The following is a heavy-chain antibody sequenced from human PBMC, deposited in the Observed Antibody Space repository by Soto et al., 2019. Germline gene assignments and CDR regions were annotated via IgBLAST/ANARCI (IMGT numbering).Heavy chain of an antibody. Sequence: QVQLVQSGAEVTKPGSSVKLSCKTSGVSFNNNGIGWVRQAPGHGLEWMGGVSPPFRTSNYARKFQGRISITADASTGTVNMELSSLTSEDTAQYYCARVLYYGSGSYSPYGMDVWGQGTTVTVSS. D-gene: IGHD3-10*01. CDR1: GVSFNNNG. CDR2: VSPPFRTS. CDR3: ARVLYYGSGSYSPYGMDV. V-gene: IGHV1-69*01. J-gene: IGHJ6*02.